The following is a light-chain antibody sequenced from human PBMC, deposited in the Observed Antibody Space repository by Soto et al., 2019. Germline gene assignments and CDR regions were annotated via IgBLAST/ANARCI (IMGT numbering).Light chain of an antibody. Sequence: DIQMPPSPSSLSASAVARVTITCRASQTISSYLNWYQQRPGKAPELLIYAASSLQSGVPPRFSGSGSGTDFTLTISSLQPEDFATYYGQQSYSTPRTVGQGTKVDIK. V-gene: IGKV1-39*01. CDR3: QQSYSTPRT. CDR2: AAS. J-gene: IGKJ1*01. CDR1: QTISSY.